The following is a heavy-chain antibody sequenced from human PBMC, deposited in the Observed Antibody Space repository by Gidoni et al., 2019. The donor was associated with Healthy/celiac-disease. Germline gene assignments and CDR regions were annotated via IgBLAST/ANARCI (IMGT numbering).Heavy chain of an antibody. CDR3: ATAAGARPPYYYYYGMDV. CDR2: MNPNSGNT. CDR1: GYTFTRYD. D-gene: IGHD3-10*01. J-gene: IGHJ6*02. V-gene: IGHV1-8*01. Sequence: QVQLVQSGAEVKKPGASVQVSCKTSGYTFTRYDINWVRPATGQGLEWMGWMNPNSGNTGYAQKFQGRVTMTRNTSISTAYMELSSLRSEDTAVYYCATAAGARPPYYYYYGMDVWGQGTTVTVSS.